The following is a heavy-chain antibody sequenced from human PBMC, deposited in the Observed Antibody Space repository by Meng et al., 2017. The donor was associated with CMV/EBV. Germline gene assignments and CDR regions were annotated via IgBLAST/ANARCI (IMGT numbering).Heavy chain of an antibody. D-gene: IGHD6-13*01. CDR1: GGSISSYY. CDR2: IYYSGST. J-gene: IGHJ4*02. Sequence: GSLRLSCTVSGGSISSYYWSWIRQPPGKGLEWIGYIYYSGSTHYNPSLKSRVTISVDTSKNQFSLKLSSVTAADTAVYYCARNKARSSSSWYHFDYWGQGTLVTVSS. CDR3: ARNKARSSSSWYHFDY. V-gene: IGHV4-59*01.